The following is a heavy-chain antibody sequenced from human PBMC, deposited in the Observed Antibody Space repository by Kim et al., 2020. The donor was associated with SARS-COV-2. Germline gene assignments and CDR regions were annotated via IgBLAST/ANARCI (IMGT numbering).Heavy chain of an antibody. CDR2: ISSSSSTI. CDR1: GFTFSSYS. J-gene: IGHJ4*02. D-gene: IGHD3-22*01. CDR3: ARVGWDYYDSSGYYLDY. Sequence: GGSLRLSCAASGFTFSSYSMNWVRQAPGKGLEWVSYISSSSSTIYYADSVKGRFTISRDNAKNSLYLQMNSLRDEDTAVYYCARVGWDYYDSSGYYLDYWGQGTLVTVSS. V-gene: IGHV3-48*02.